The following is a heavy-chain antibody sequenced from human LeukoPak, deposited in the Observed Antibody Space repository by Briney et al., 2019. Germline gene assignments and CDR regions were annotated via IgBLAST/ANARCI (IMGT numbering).Heavy chain of an antibody. CDR3: AREDPTVTTLDY. V-gene: IGHV3-21*01. CDR1: GFTFSSYS. Sequence: GGSLRLSCAASGFTFSSYSMSCVRQAPGKGLEWVSSISSSSSYIYYADSVKGRFTISRDNAKNSLYLQMNSLRAEDTAVYYCAREDPTVTTLDYGGQGTLVTVSS. D-gene: IGHD4-11*01. J-gene: IGHJ4*02. CDR2: ISSSSSYI.